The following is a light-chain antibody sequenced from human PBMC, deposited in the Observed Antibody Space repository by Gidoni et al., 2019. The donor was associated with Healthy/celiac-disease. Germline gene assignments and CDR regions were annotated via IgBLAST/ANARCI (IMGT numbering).Light chain of an antibody. CDR3: QQYNSYSPYT. V-gene: IGKV1-5*03. CDR1: QSISSW. CDR2: KAS. J-gene: IGKJ2*01. Sequence: DIQMTQSPSTLSASVGDRVTITCRASQSISSWLAWYQQKPGKAPKLLIYKASSLESGVPSRFSVIGSGTEFTLTISSLQPDDFATYYCQQYNSYSPYTFGQGTKLEIK.